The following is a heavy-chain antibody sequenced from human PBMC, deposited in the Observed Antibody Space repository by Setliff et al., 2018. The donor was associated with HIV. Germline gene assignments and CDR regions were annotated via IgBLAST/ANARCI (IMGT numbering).Heavy chain of an antibody. J-gene: IGHJ6*03. V-gene: IGHV4-39*01. Sequence: KTSETLSLTCTVSGGSISSSSYYWGWIRQPPGKGLEWIGSIYYSGSTYYNPSLKSRVTLSVDTSKNQFFLRLTSVSAADTAVYYCARGSSWQYYYYYYMDVWGKGTTVTVSS. D-gene: IGHD6-13*01. CDR2: IYYSGST. CDR1: GGSISSSSYY. CDR3: ARGSSWQYYYYYYMDV.